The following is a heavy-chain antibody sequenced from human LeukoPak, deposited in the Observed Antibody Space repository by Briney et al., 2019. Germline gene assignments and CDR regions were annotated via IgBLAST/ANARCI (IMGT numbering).Heavy chain of an antibody. D-gene: IGHD4-11*01. V-gene: IGHV3-23*01. Sequence: GGSLRLSCAASGFTFSSYAMSWVRQAPGKGLEWVSAISGSGGSTYYADSVKGRFTISRDNSKNTLYLQMNSLRADDTAVYYCAREIHHDTVTTFYYYGMDVWGQGTTVTVSS. CDR3: AREIHHDTVTTFYYYGMDV. CDR2: ISGSGGST. CDR1: GFTFSSYA. J-gene: IGHJ6*02.